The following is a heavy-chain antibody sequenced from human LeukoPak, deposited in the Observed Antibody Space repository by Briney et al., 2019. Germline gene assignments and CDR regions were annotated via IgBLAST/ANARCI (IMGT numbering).Heavy chain of an antibody. J-gene: IGHJ4*02. Sequence: GGSLRLSCAASGFTFSSYSMNWVRQAPGKGLEWVSSISSSSSYIYYADSGKGRFTISRDNAKNSLYLQMNSLRAEDTAVYYCARGLIAAPDYWGQGTLVTVSS. V-gene: IGHV3-21*01. D-gene: IGHD6-13*01. CDR1: GFTFSSYS. CDR3: ARGLIAAPDY. CDR2: ISSSSSYI.